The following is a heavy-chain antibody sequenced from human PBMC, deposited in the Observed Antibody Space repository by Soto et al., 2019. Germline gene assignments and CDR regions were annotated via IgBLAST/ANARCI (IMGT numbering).Heavy chain of an antibody. CDR3: ARGRRRPSRSNYYYMDV. CDR2: MNPNSGNT. V-gene: IGHV1-8*01. J-gene: IGHJ6*03. CDR1: GYTFTSYD. Sequence: QVQLVQSGAEVKKHGASVKVSCKASGYTFTSYDINWVRQATGQGLEWMGWMNPNSGNTGYAQKFQGRVTMTRNTSISTAYMELSSLRSEDTAVYYCARGRRRPSRSNYYYMDVWGKGTTVTVSS.